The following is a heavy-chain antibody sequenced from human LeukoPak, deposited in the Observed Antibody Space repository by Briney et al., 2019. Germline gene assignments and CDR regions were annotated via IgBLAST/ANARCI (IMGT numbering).Heavy chain of an antibody. Sequence: GGSLRLSCAASGFTFSSYAMHWVRQAPGKGLEWVAVISYDGSNKYYADSVKGRFTISRDNSKNTLYLQMNSLRAEDTAVYYCAGGSYYDSSGYYSNWGQGTLVTVSS. CDR3: AGGSYYDSSGYYSN. V-gene: IGHV3-30-3*01. J-gene: IGHJ4*02. CDR1: GFTFSSYA. CDR2: ISYDGSNK. D-gene: IGHD3-22*01.